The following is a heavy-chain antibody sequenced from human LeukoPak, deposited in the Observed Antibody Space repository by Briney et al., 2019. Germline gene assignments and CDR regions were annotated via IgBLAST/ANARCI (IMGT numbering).Heavy chain of an antibody. J-gene: IGHJ4*02. D-gene: IGHD6-13*01. Sequence: GASVKVSCKASGYTFTSYYMHWVRQAPGQGLEWMGIINPSGGSTSYAQKFQGRVTMTRDTSTSTVYMELSSLRSEDTAVYYCARDGLAAAGKGTLNFDYWGQGTLVTVSS. V-gene: IGHV1-46*01. CDR1: GYTFTSYY. CDR2: INPSGGST. CDR3: ARDGLAAAGKGTLNFDY.